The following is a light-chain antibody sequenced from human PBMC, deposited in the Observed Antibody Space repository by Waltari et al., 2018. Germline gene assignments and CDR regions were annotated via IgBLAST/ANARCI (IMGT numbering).Light chain of an antibody. CDR1: NHGRKS. CDR3: QVGDYIQGV. CDR2: YDS. Sequence: SSVLPPPPSVSVATGTTARLTCGGNNHGRKSEHWYQQKAGQAPVLVLHYDSGRHIGIPERFSVSTSGDTATLSISKVEAGDEADYFWQVGDYIQGVFGGGTKLTVL. V-gene: IGLV3-21*04. J-gene: IGLJ3*02.